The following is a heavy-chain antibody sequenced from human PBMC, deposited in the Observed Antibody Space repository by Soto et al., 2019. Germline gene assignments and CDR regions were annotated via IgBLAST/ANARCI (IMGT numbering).Heavy chain of an antibody. J-gene: IGHJ6*02. CDR2: IYYSGST. V-gene: IGHV4-61*01. D-gene: IGHD4-17*01. Sequence: QVQLQESGPGLVKPSETLSLTCTVSGGSVSSGSYYWSWIRQPPGKGLEWIGYIYYSGSTNYNPXPKSRVTIQGXXSXNXXSLKLSSVTAADTPVYYCARHYGALIANYYYGMDVWGQGTTVTVSS. CDR1: GGSVSSGSYY. CDR3: ARHYGALIANYYYGMDV.